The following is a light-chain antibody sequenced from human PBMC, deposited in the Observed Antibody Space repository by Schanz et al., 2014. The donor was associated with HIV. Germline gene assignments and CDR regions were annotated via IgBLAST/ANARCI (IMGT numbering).Light chain of an antibody. V-gene: IGLV2-11*01. Sequence: QSALTQPRSVSGSPGQSVTISCTGTSSDVGSYNYVSWYQQRPGKAPKLMIYDVTKRPSGVPDRFSGSKSGNTASLTISGLQADDEGDYYCSSYTTNRTMAFGGGTKVTVL. J-gene: IGLJ2*01. CDR3: SSYTTNRTMA. CDR1: SSDVGSYNY. CDR2: DVT.